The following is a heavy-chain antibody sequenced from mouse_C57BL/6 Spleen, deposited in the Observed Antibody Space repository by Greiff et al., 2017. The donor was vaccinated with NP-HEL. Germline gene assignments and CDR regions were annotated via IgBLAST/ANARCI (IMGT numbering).Heavy chain of an antibody. CDR2: IDPETGGT. Sequence: VQLQQSGAELVRPGASVTLSCKASGYTFTDYEMHWVKQTPVHGLEWIGAIDPETGGTAYNQKFKGKAILTADKSSSTAYMELRSLTSEDSAVYYCTRGGGNPYWYFDVWGTGTTVTVSS. D-gene: IGHD2-1*01. J-gene: IGHJ1*03. V-gene: IGHV1-15*01. CDR3: TRGGGNPYWYFDV. CDR1: GYTFTDYE.